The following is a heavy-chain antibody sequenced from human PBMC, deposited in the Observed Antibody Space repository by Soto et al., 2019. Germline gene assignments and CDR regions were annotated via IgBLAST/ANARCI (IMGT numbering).Heavy chain of an antibody. Sequence: SETLSLTCTVSGGSISSYYWSWIRQPPGKGLEWIGYIYYSGSTDYNPSLKSRVTISVDTSKNQFSLKLSSVTAADTAVYYCARGTIEQWDYFDYWGQGTLVTVSS. V-gene: IGHV4-59*01. CDR2: IYYSGST. CDR3: ARGTIEQWDYFDY. J-gene: IGHJ4*02. CDR1: GGSISSYY. D-gene: IGHD1-26*01.